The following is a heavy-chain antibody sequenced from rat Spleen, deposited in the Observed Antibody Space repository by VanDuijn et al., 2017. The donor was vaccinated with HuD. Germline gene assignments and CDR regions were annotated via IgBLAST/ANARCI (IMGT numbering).Heavy chain of an antibody. Sequence: EVQLVESGGDLVQPGRSLKLSCAASGFTFSNYGMAWVRQAPTKGLEWVATISYDGSSTYYRDSVKGRFTISRDNAKSSLYLQMDSLRSEDTATYYCASPLGTGDYWGQGVMVTVSS. V-gene: IGHV5-29*01. J-gene: IGHJ2*01. CDR3: ASPLGTGDY. CDR2: ISYDGSST. CDR1: GFTFSNYG. D-gene: IGHD1-5*01.